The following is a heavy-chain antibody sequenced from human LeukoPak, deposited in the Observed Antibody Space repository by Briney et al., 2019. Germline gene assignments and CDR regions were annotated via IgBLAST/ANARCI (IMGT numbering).Heavy chain of an antibody. D-gene: IGHD3-10*01. Sequence: GSGPTLVNPTQTLTLTCTFSGFSLSTSGMCVSWIRQPPGKALEWLARIDWDDDKYYSTSLKTRLTISKDTSKNQVVLTMTDMDPVDTATYYCARIRITMVRGGYFDYWGQGTLVTVSS. CDR3: ARIRITMVRGGYFDY. V-gene: IGHV2-70*11. CDR1: GFSLSTSGMC. CDR2: IDWDDDK. J-gene: IGHJ4*02.